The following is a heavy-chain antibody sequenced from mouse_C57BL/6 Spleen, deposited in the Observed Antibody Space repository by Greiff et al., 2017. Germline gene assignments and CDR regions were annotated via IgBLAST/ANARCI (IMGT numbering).Heavy chain of an antibody. CDR1: GFTFTSYA. V-gene: IGHV5-4*03. CDR3: ASENYDSSSRYFDV. Sequence: EVKLMESGGGLVQPGGSLKLSCAASGFTFTSYAMSWVRQTPEKRLEWVATISDGGSYTYYPANVPGRFTISRANTKNNLYLQMSHLNSEDTAVYYWASENYDSSSRYFDVWGPGTTVTVSS. D-gene: IGHD1-1*01. CDR2: ISDGGSYT. J-gene: IGHJ1*01.